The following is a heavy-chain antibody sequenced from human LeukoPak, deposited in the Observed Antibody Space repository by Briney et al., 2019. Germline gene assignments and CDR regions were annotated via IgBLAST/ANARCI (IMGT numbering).Heavy chain of an antibody. J-gene: IGHJ4*02. Sequence: GGSLRLSCAASGFTFSSYAMHWVRQAPGKGLEWVAVISYDGSNKYYADSVKGRFTISRDNSKNTLYLQMNSLRAEDTAVYYCARDVGYGDYVGYWGQGTLVTVSS. D-gene: IGHD4-17*01. CDR2: ISYDGSNK. V-gene: IGHV3-30-3*01. CDR1: GFTFSSYA. CDR3: ARDVGYGDYVGY.